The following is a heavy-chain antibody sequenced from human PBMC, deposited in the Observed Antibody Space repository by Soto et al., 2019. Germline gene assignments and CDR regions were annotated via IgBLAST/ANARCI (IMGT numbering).Heavy chain of an antibody. Sequence: SLLLSCEASGFTLKSYEVNWVRQAPGKGLEWISYITSSTRTTYYADSVKGRFTISRDNAKNSLYLQMNSLRAEDTAVYYCARGLYSEGIQLWPEYYYYGMDVWGQGTTVTVSS. V-gene: IGHV3-48*03. CDR2: ITSSTRTT. CDR3: ARGLYSEGIQLWPEYYYYGMDV. D-gene: IGHD5-18*01. J-gene: IGHJ6*02. CDR1: GFTLKSYE.